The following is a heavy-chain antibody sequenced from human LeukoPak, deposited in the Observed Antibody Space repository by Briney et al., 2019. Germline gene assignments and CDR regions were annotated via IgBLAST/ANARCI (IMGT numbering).Heavy chain of an antibody. D-gene: IGHD6-19*01. CDR3: AKDRGSGWYCDY. V-gene: IGHV3-23*01. CDR1: GLTFSSYA. Sequence: GGSLRLSCAASGLTFSSYAMSWVRQAPGKGLEWVSAISGSGGSTYYADSVKGRFTISRDNSKNALYLQMNSLRAEDTAVYYCAKDRGSGWYCDYWGQGTLVTVSS. CDR2: ISGSGGST. J-gene: IGHJ4*02.